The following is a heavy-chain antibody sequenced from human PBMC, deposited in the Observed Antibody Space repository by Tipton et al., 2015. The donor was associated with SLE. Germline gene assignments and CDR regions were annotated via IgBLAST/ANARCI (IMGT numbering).Heavy chain of an antibody. CDR3: ARDPGTAAAGPDY. Sequence: SLRLSCVASGFTFNSYWMSWVRQAPGKGLGGVANIKQDGSEKYYVDSVKGRFTISRDNARNSLYLQMNSLRAEETAVYYCARDPGTAAAGPDYWGQGTLVIVSS. J-gene: IGHJ4*02. CDR2: IKQDGSEK. D-gene: IGHD6-13*01. V-gene: IGHV3-7*01. CDR1: GFTFNSYW.